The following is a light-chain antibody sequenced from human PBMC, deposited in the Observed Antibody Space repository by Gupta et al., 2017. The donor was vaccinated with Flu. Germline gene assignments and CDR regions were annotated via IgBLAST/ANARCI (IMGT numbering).Light chain of an antibody. CDR2: DDS. Sequence: SSVLPQPPSVSVAPGQTARITWGGNNIGSKSVHWYQQRPGQAPVLVVDDDSDRPSGIPERFSGSNSGKTATLTISRVEAGDEAEYYWQVWDSSSDHKGVFGGGTKLTVL. CDR3: QVWDSSSDHKGV. V-gene: IGLV3-21*02. J-gene: IGLJ3*02. CDR1: NIGSKS.